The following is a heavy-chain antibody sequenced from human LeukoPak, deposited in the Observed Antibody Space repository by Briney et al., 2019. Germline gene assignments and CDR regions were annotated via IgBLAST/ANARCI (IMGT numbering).Heavy chain of an antibody. CDR1: GYTFTSYY. J-gene: IGHJ6*03. CDR2: INPSGGST. Sequence: ASVKVSCKASGYTFTSYYMHWVRQAPGQGLEWMGIINPSGGSTNYAQKFQGRVTITADKSTSTAYMELSSLRSEDTAVYYCAKRGLDSSGWYNYYYYYMDVWGKGTTVTISS. D-gene: IGHD6-19*01. V-gene: IGHV1-46*01. CDR3: AKRGLDSSGWYNYYYYYMDV.